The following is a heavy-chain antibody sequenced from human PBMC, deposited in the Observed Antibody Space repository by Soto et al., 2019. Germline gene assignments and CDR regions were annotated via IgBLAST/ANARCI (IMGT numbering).Heavy chain of an antibody. D-gene: IGHD3-3*01. CDR2: FSGSGGST. J-gene: IGHJ4*02. CDR1: GFTFSSYA. CDR3: AKDSVPGITIFGVVTAKNTYFDY. Sequence: GGSLRLSCAASGFTFSSYAMSWVRQAPGKGLEWVSAFSGSGGSTYYADSVKGRFTISRDNSKNTLYLQMNSLRAEDTAVYYCAKDSVPGITIFGVVTAKNTYFDYWGQGTLVTVSS. V-gene: IGHV3-23*01.